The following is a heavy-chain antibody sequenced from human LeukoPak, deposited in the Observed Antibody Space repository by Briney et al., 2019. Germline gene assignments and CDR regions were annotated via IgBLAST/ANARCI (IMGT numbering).Heavy chain of an antibody. V-gene: IGHV3-21*01. J-gene: IGHJ4*02. D-gene: IGHD2-2*01. CDR1: GFTFSSYS. CDR3: AKGPLRGTAAAIDY. Sequence: GGSLRLSCAASGFTFSSYSMNWVRQAPGKGLEWVSSISSSSSYIYFADSVKGRFTISRDISTDTLWLQMDSLRTEDTAVYYCAKGPLRGTAAAIDYWGQGTLVTVSS. CDR2: ISSSSSYI.